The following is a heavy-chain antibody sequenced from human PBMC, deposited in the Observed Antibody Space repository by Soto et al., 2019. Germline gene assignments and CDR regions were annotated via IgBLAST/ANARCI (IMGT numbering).Heavy chain of an antibody. J-gene: IGHJ6*02. CDR2: ISSSSSYT. CDR1: GFTFSDYY. CDR3: ASSLEKGDGKDV. V-gene: IGHV3-11*06. Sequence: QVQLVESGGGLVKPGGSLRLSCAASGFTFSDYYMSWIRQAPGKGLEWVSYISSSSSYTNYADSVKGRFTISRDNAKNSLYLQINSLRAEDTAVYYCASSLEKGDGKDVWGQGTTVTVSS. D-gene: IGHD1-1*01.